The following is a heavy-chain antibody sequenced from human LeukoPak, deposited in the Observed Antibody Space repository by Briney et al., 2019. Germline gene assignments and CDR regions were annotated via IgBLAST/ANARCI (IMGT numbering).Heavy chain of an antibody. J-gene: IGHJ3*02. CDR3: AREQTTEVAFDI. D-gene: IGHD4-11*01. Sequence: SETLSLTCTVSGGSISSYYWSWIRQPAGKGLEWIGRIYTSGSTNYNPPLKSRVTMSVDTSKNQFSLKLSSVTAADTAVYYCAREQTTEVAFDIWGQGTMVTVSS. V-gene: IGHV4-4*07. CDR1: GGSISSYY. CDR2: IYTSGST.